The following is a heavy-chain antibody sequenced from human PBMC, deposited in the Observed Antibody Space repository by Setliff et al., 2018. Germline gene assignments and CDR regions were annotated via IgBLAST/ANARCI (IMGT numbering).Heavy chain of an antibody. V-gene: IGHV4-34*01. CDR2: ISHGGGT. CDR1: GGSLSAYY. Sequence: SETLSLTCTVYGGSLSAYYWSWIRQPPGKGLEWIGEISHGGGTNYNPSLKSRVTISIDTSKNLFSLKLTSVTAADTAVYYCATGDVYDSSAFFSDWFDPWGQGTLVTVSS. CDR3: ATGDVYDSSAFFSDWFDP. J-gene: IGHJ5*02. D-gene: IGHD3-22*01.